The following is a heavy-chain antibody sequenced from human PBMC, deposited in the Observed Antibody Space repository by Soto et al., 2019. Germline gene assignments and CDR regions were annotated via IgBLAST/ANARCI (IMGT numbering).Heavy chain of an antibody. J-gene: IGHJ4*02. CDR3: ARGYSSSWPPPPFDY. Sequence: QVQLVQSGAEVKKPGSSVKVSCKASGGTFSSYAISWVRQAPGQGLEWMGGIIPIFGTANYAQKFQGRVTITADESPSTAYMGLSSLRSEDTAVYYCARGYSSSWPPPPFDYWGQGTLVTVSS. D-gene: IGHD6-13*01. V-gene: IGHV1-69*01. CDR1: GGTFSSYA. CDR2: IIPIFGTA.